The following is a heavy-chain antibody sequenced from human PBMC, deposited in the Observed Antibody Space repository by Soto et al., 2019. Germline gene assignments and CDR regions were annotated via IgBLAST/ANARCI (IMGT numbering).Heavy chain of an antibody. J-gene: IGHJ4*02. CDR1: GFTFSDYY. CDR2: SSNSGTST. CDR3: ARSGDNYNLLDY. Sequence: GGSLRLSCEASGFTFSDYYMSWIRQAPGKGLEWIAYSSNSGTSTKYAGSVKGRFSISRDNAKNSLYLQINKRSGEDTATYFCARSGDNYNLLDYWGQGTPVTVSS. V-gene: IGHV3-11*06. D-gene: IGHD1-1*01.